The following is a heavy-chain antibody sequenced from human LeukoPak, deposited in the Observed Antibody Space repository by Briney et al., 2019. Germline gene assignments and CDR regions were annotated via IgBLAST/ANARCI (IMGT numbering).Heavy chain of an antibody. CDR3: ARGGIAARFAY. J-gene: IGHJ4*02. V-gene: IGHV3-33*01. Sequence: GGSLRLSCAASGFTFSSYGMHWVRQAPGKGLEWVAVIWYDGSNKYSADSVKGRFTISRDNAKNSLYLQMNSLRVEDTAVYYCARGGIAARFAYWGQGTLVTVSS. CDR1: GFTFSSYG. D-gene: IGHD6-6*01. CDR2: IWYDGSNK.